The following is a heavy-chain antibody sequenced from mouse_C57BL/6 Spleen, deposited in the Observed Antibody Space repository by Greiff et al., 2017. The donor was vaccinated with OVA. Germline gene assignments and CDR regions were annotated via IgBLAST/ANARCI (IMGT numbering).Heavy chain of an antibody. V-gene: IGHV1-52*01. D-gene: IGHD2-3*01. CDR3: ARGGYYEAWFAY. J-gene: IGHJ3*01. Sequence: QVQLQQPGAELVRPGSSVKLSCKASGYTFTSYWRHWVKQRPIQGLEWIGNIDPSDSETHYNQKFKDKATLTVDKSSSTAYMQLSSLTSEDSAVYYCARGGYYEAWFAYWGQGTLVTVSA. CDR2: IDPSDSET. CDR1: GYTFTSYW.